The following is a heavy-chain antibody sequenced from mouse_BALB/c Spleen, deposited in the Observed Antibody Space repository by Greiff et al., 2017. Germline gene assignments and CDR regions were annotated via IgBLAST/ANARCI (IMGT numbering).Heavy chain of an antibody. D-gene: IGHD2-4*01. V-gene: IGHV1-7*01. CDR1: GYTFTSYW. CDR2: INPSTGYT. Sequence: QVQLQQSGAELAKPGASVKMSCKASGYTFTSYWMHWVKQRPGQGLEWIGYINPSTGYTEYNQKFKDKATLTADKSSSTAYMQLSSLTSEDSAVYYCARGLYYDYHLDYWGQGTTLTVSS. J-gene: IGHJ2*01. CDR3: ARGLYYDYHLDY.